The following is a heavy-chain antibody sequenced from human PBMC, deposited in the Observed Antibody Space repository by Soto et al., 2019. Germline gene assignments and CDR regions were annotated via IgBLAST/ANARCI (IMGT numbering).Heavy chain of an antibody. J-gene: IGHJ6*02. CDR1: GGTFSSYA. CDR3: AITAGDIVVVPAAMSYYYYYGMDV. CDR2: IIPIFGTA. D-gene: IGHD2-2*01. Sequence: SVKVSCKASGGTFSSYAISWVRQAPGQGLEWMGGIIPIFGTANYAQKFQGRVTITADESTSTAYMELSSLRSEDTAVYYCAITAGDIVVVPAAMSYYYYYGMDVWGQGTTVTVSS. V-gene: IGHV1-69*13.